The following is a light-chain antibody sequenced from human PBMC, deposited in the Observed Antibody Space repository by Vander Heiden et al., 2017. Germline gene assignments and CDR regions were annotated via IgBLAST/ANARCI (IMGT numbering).Light chain of an antibody. Sequence: EIVMTPSPATLSVSRGERATLSCRASQSVGSNLVWYQQKPGQAPRLLIYGASTRATGIPARFSGSGSGTEFILTISSLRSEDFAVYYCQQYNYWPPWTFGQGTKVEVK. J-gene: IGKJ1*01. CDR2: GAS. CDR1: QSVGSN. CDR3: QQYNYWPPWT. V-gene: IGKV3-15*01.